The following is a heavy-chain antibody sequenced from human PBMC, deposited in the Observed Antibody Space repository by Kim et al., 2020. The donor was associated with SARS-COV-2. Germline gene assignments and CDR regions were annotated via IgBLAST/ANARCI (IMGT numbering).Heavy chain of an antibody. CDR1: GFTFSSYG. D-gene: IGHD3-3*01. Sequence: GGSLRLSCAASGFTFSSYGMHWVRQAPGKGLEWVAVIWYDGSNKYYADSVKGRFTISRDNSKNTLYLQMNSLRAEDTAVYYCARGSWETEWLFPPPSTVGVDVWGQGTTVTVSS. CDR2: IWYDGSNK. V-gene: IGHV3-33*01. CDR3: ARGSWETEWLFPPPSTVGVDV. J-gene: IGHJ6*02.